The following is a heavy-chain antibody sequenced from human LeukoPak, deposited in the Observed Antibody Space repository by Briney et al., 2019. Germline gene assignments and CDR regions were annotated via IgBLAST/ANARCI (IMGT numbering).Heavy chain of an antibody. CDR1: GHTFTTRD. V-gene: IGHV1-8*01. CDR2: MKPNSSNT. CDR3: TRGSSGRRDD. D-gene: IGHD6-19*01. J-gene: IGHJ4*02. Sequence: ASVKLFHNASGHTFTTRDIHWARHATAQGLEWMGRMKPNSSNTGYAQSFQCRVTMTRDTSISTAYMELRNLRSEDTAIYYCTRGSSGRRDDWGQGTLVTVSS.